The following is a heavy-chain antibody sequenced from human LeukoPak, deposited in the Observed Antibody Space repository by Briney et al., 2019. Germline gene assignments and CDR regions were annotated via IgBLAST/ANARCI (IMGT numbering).Heavy chain of an antibody. CDR1: GGSFSGYY. D-gene: IGHD5-24*01. Sequence: SETLSLTCAVYGGSFSGYYWSWIRQPPGKGLEWIGEINHSGSTNYNPSLKSRVTISVDTSKNQFSLKLSSVTAADTAVYYCARGRRRRWLQLGVGFDYWGQGTLVTVSS. J-gene: IGHJ4*02. CDR2: INHSGST. CDR3: ARGRRRRWLQLGVGFDY. V-gene: IGHV4-34*01.